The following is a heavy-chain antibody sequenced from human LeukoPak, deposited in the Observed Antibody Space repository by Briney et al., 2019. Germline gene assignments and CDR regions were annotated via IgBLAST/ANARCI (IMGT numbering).Heavy chain of an antibody. CDR1: GFTFSSYA. J-gene: IGHJ6*02. Sequence: PGGSLRLSCAASGFTFSSYAMSWVRQAPGKGLEWVSAISGSGGSTYYADSVKGRFTISRDNSKNTLYLQMNSLRAEDTAVYYCAKDRPYNWNDQYYYGMDVWGQGTTVTDSS. CDR2: ISGSGGST. CDR3: AKDRPYNWNDQYYYGMDV. V-gene: IGHV3-23*01. D-gene: IGHD1-20*01.